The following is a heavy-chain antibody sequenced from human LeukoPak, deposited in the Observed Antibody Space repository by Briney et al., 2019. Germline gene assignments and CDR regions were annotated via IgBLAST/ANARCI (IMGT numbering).Heavy chain of an antibody. J-gene: IGHJ4*02. CDR2: MYYGGST. Sequence: SETLSLTCTVSGASISSSTYYWGWVRQPPGKGLEWIGNMYYGGSTYYNPSLKRRVTISVDTSNNQFSLKLSSVTAAHTAMYYCARRNSGSGNFDCWGQGTLVTVSS. CDR3: ARRNSGSGNFDC. D-gene: IGHD3-10*01. CDR1: GASISSSTYY. V-gene: IGHV4-39*01.